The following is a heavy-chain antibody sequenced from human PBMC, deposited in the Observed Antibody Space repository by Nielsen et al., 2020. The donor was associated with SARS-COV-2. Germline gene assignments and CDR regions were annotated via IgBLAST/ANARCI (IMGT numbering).Heavy chain of an antibody. D-gene: IGHD3-10*01. J-gene: IGHJ4*02. V-gene: IGHV3-11*06. CDR3: AKDQRITMVRGALGGLFDY. Sequence: WIRQPPGMGLEWVSYISSSSSYTNYADSVKGRFTISRDNAKNSLYLQMNSLRAEDTAVYYCAKDQRITMVRGALGGLFDYWGQGTLVTVSS. CDR2: ISSSSSYT.